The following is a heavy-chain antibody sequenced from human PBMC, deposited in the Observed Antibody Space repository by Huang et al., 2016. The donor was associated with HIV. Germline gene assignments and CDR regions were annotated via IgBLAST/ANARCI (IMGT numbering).Heavy chain of an antibody. J-gene: IGHJ4*02. CDR3: AREYYYDNSGYYFDY. CDR2: ISPTLGTP. D-gene: IGHD3-22*01. V-gene: IGHV1-69*13. Sequence: QVQLVQSGAEVKKPGSSVKVSCKASGGTFTTYTITWVRQAPGQGLEWKGGISPTLGTPNYAQKFQGRVTITADESTSTAYMELSSLRSEDTAVYYCAREYYYDNSGYYFDYWGQGTLVTVSS. CDR1: GGTFTTYT.